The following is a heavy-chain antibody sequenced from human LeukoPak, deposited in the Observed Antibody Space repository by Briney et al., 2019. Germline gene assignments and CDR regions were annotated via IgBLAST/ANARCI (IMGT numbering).Heavy chain of an antibody. V-gene: IGHV3-33*01. CDR3: ARGRWELLYYYYYGMDV. Sequence: PGGYLRLSCAASGFTFSSYGMPWVRQAPGKGLEWVAVIWYDGSNKYYADSVKGRFTISRDNSKNTLYLQMNSLRDEDAAVYYCARGRWELLYYYYYGMDVWGQGTTVTVSS. D-gene: IGHD1-26*01. CDR1: GFTFSSYG. CDR2: IWYDGSNK. J-gene: IGHJ6*02.